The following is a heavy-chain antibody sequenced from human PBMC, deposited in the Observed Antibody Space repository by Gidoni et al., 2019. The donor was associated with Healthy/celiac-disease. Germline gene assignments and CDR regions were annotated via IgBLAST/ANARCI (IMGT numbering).Heavy chain of an antibody. V-gene: IGHV3-7*03. CDR2: IKQDGSEK. Sequence: EVQLVESGGGLVQPGGSLRLSCAASGFTFSSYWMSWVRQAPGKGLEWVANIKQDGSEKSYGDSVKGRFTISRDNAKNSLYLQMNSLRAGDTAVYYFARDLRYFDWVGYWGQGTLVTASS. CDR1: GFTFSSYW. CDR3: ARDLRYFDWVGY. J-gene: IGHJ4*02. D-gene: IGHD3-9*01.